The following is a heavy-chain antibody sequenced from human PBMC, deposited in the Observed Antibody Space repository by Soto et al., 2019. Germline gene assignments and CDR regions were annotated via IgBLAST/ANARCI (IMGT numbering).Heavy chain of an antibody. Sequence: SETLSLTCTVSGGSISSYYWSWIRQPPGKGLEWIGYIYYSGSTNYNPSLKSRVTKTVDTSKNQFSLKLSSVTAADTAVYYCARLGADNTYYDFWSGNNWFDPWGQGTLVTVSS. J-gene: IGHJ5*02. D-gene: IGHD3-3*01. CDR1: GGSISSYY. CDR3: ARLGADNTYYDFWSGNNWFDP. V-gene: IGHV4-59*08. CDR2: IYYSGST.